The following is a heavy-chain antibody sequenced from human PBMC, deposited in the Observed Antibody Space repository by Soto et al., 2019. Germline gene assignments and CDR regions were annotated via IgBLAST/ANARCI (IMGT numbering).Heavy chain of an antibody. V-gene: IGHV3-66*01. D-gene: IGHD6-25*01. J-gene: IGHJ4*02. CDR2: IYSGGST. Sequence: TGGSLRLSCAASGFSVSSSYMSWVRQAPGKGLEWVSVIYSGGSTYYADSVKGRFTISRDNSKNTLYLQMNSLRAEDTAVYYCARDSSADYFDYWGQGTLVTVSS. CDR1: GFSVSSSY. CDR3: ARDSSADYFDY.